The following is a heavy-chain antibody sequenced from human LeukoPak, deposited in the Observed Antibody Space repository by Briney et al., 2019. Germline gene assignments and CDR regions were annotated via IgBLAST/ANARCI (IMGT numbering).Heavy chain of an antibody. CDR3: ARGGSSDWLNWFDP. CDR2: IHYSWGT. J-gene: IGHJ5*01. CDR1: GGPISSYY. V-gene: IGHV4-59*01. Sequence: PSETLSLTCTVSGGPISSYYWSWIRQPPGRGLEWIGYIHYSWGTNYSPSLKSRVTISVDTSKNQFSLKLNSVTAADTAVYYCARGGSSDWLNWFDPWCQGTLVTVSS. D-gene: IGHD6-19*01.